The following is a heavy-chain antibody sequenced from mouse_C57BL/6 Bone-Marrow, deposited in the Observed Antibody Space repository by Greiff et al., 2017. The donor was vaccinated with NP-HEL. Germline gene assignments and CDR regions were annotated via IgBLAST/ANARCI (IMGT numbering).Heavy chain of an antibody. J-gene: IGHJ2*01. CDR3: ARRGVTTG. D-gene: IGHD1-1*01. V-gene: IGHV1-50*01. CDR2: IDPSDSYT. Sequence: QVQLQQPGAELVKPGASVKLSCKASGYTFTSYWMQWVKQRPGQGLEWIGEIDPSDSYTNYNQKFKGKATLTVDTSSSTAYMQLSSLTSEDSAVYYCARRGVTTGWGQGTTLTVSS. CDR1: GYTFTSYW.